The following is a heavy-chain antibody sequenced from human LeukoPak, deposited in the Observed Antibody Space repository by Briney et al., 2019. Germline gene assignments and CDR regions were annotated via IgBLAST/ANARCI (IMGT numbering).Heavy chain of an antibody. D-gene: IGHD3-3*01. V-gene: IGHV3-74*03. J-gene: IGHJ3*02. CDR2: ISTDGSST. CDR1: GFTFSSYW. CDR3: AKVFPIFGVANDAFDI. Sequence: PGGSLRLSCAASGFTFSSYWMHWVRQAPGKGLVWVSCISTDGSSTTYADSVKGRFTISRDNSKNTLYLQMNSLRAEDTAVYYCAKVFPIFGVANDAFDIWGQGTMVTVSS.